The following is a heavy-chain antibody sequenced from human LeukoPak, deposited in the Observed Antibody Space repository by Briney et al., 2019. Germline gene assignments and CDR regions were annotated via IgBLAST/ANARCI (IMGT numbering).Heavy chain of an antibody. V-gene: IGHV1-69*04. CDR3: ASRYGSGSYVFDY. CDR1: GGTFSSYA. D-gene: IGHD3-10*01. CDR2: IIPILGIA. J-gene: IGHJ4*02. Sequence: GASVKVSCKASGGTFSSYAISWVRQAPGRGLEWMGRIIPILGIANYAQKFQGRVTITADKSTSTAYMELSSLRSEDTAVYYCASRYGSGSYVFDYWGQGTLVTVSS.